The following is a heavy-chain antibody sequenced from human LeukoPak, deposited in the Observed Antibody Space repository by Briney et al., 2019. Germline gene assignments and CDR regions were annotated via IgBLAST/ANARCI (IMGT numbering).Heavy chain of an antibody. CDR2: IYSSGST. D-gene: IGHD4-11*01. J-gene: IGHJ6*03. Sequence: PSETLSLTSPAPVAPISISYWSWIRNPPGRGLEWIGYIYSSGSTNYNPSLKSRVTISVDTSKNQFSLKLNSVTAADTAVYYCARGPTVRDMDVWGKGTTVTVSS. V-gene: IGHV4-59*01. CDR1: VAPISISY. CDR3: ARGPTVRDMDV.